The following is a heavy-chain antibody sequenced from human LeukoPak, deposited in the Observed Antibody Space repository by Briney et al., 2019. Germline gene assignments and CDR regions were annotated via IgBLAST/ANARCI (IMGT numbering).Heavy chain of an antibody. CDR2: INPNSGGT. D-gene: IGHD4-17*01. Sequence: ASVKVSCKASGYTFTGYYMHWVRQAPGQGIELMGWINPNSGGTNYAQKFQGRVTMTRDTSISTAYMELSRLRSDDTAVYYCARDSDSATVTTFGYWGQGTLVTVSS. CDR3: ARDSDSATVTTFGY. J-gene: IGHJ4*02. V-gene: IGHV1-2*02. CDR1: GYTFTGYY.